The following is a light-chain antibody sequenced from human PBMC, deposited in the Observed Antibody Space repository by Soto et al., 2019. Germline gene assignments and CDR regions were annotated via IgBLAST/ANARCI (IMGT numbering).Light chain of an antibody. Sequence: EFVVTQSPGTLSLSPGERATLSCRTSQIVNNRYLAWYQQKPGQAPRLLMYDAASRPGGIPDRFSGSGFGTEFTLTISRLEPEDFAVYYCQQRSNWPRTFGGGTKVEIK. V-gene: IGKV3D-20*02. CDR3: QQRSNWPRT. CDR1: QIVNNRY. J-gene: IGKJ4*01. CDR2: DAA.